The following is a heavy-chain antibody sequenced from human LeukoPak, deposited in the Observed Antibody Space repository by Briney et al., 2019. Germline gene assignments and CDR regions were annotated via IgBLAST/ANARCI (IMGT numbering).Heavy chain of an antibody. CDR3: ARDSVGVWLVTDAFDI. J-gene: IGHJ3*02. D-gene: IGHD5-18*01. CDR1: GGTFSSYA. CDR2: IIPILSIA. V-gene: IGHV1-69*04. Sequence: GASVKVSCNASGGTFSSYAISWVRQAPGQGLEWMGRIIPILSIANYAQKLQGRVTMTRDTSTSTVYMELSSLRSEDTAVYYCARDSVGVWLVTDAFDIWGQGTMVTVSS.